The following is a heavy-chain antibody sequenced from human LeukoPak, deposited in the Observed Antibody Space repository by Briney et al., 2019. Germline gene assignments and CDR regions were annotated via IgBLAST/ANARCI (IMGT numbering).Heavy chain of an antibody. V-gene: IGHV5-10-1*01. Sequence: GASLQISCKGSGYSFTSYWINWVRQMPGKGLEWMGRIDPSDSYTNYSPSFQGHVTISADKSISTAYLQWSSLKASDTAMYYCARHDRTGEYQLSQGMDVWGKGTTVTVSS. D-gene: IGHD2-2*01. CDR3: ARHDRTGEYQLSQGMDV. CDR1: GYSFTSYW. CDR2: IDPSDSYT. J-gene: IGHJ6*04.